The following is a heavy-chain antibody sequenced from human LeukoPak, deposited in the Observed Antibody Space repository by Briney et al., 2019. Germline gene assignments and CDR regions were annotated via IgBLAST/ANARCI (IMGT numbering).Heavy chain of an antibody. CDR2: FYPDDSDT. J-gene: IGHJ4*02. V-gene: IGHV5-51*01. D-gene: IGHD5-12*01. Sequence: GESLKISCKGSGYTFANYWIGWVRQMPGKGLEWMGIFYPDDSDTRYSPSFQGQVTISADKSIVTAYLQWDSLKASDSAMYYCARGRNIVAAFSPYFDYWGQGTLVTVSS. CDR1: GYTFANYW. CDR3: ARGRNIVAAFSPYFDY.